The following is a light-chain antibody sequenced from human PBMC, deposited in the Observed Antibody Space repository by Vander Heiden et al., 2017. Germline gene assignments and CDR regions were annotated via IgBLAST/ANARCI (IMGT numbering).Light chain of an antibody. V-gene: IGKV1-6*01. CDR2: AAS. J-gene: IGKJ4*01. Sequence: AIQMTQSPSSLSASVGDRVTITCRASQGIRNDLGWYQQKPGKAPKLLIYAASSLQSGVPSRFSGSGSGTDFTLTISSPQPEDFATYYCRQEDNYPRTFGGGTKVDIK. CDR1: QGIRND. CDR3: RQEDNYPRT.